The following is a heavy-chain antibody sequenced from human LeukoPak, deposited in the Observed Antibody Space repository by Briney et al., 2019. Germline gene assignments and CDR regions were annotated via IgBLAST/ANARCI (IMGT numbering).Heavy chain of an antibody. Sequence: PGGSLRLSCAASGFTFSNAWMSWVRKAPGKGLEWVAVISYDGSNKYYADSVKGRFTISRDNSKNTLYLQMNSLRAEDTAVYYCARGATGFDYWGQGTLVTVSS. CDR1: GFTFSNAW. CDR2: ISYDGSNK. D-gene: IGHD1-26*01. CDR3: ARGATGFDY. J-gene: IGHJ4*02. V-gene: IGHV3-30-3*01.